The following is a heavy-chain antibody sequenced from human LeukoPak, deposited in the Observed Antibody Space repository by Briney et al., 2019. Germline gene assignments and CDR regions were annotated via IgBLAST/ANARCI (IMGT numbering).Heavy chain of an antibody. V-gene: IGHV4-39*07. D-gene: IGHD3-10*01. CDR2: IYYTGST. J-gene: IGHJ4*02. CDR3: AGYGSGNYFQGIDY. Sequence: PSETLSLTCTVSGGSIRSISYYWGWIRQPPGKGLGWIGSIYYTGSTYFNPSLKSRVTISVDTSKNQFSLKLSSVTAADTAVYYCAGYGSGNYFQGIDYWGQGTLVTVSS. CDR1: GGSIRSISYY.